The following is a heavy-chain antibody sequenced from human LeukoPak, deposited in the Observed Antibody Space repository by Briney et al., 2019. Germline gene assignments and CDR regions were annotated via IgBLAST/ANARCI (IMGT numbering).Heavy chain of an antibody. CDR3: VKSLDTSGWELDY. V-gene: IGHV3-64D*09. CDR1: GFIFSSFA. CDR2: ISSNGGST. J-gene: IGHJ4*02. Sequence: GGSLRLSCSASGFIFSSFAMHWVRQAPGKGLEYVSPISSNGGSTYYADSVKGRFTFSRDNSKNTLYLQMSSLRAEDTALYFCVKSLDTSGWELDYWGQGSLVTVSS. D-gene: IGHD6-19*01.